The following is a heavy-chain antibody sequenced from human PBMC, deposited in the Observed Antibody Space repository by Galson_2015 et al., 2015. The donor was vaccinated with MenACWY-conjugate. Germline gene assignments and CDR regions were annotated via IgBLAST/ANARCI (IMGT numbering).Heavy chain of an antibody. CDR3: ARVYYDFWSGYNGGYGMDV. D-gene: IGHD3-3*01. Sequence: SETLSLTCTVSGGSISSSSYYWGWIRQPPGKGLEWIGSIYYSGSTYYNPSLKSRVTISVDTSKNQFSLKLSSVTAADTAVYYCARVYYDFWSGYNGGYGMDVWGQGTTVTVSS. CDR2: IYYSGST. CDR1: GGSISSSSYY. V-gene: IGHV4-39*07. J-gene: IGHJ6*02.